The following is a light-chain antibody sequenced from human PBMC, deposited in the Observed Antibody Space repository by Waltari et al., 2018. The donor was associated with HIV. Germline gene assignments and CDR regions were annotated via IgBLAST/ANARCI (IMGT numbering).Light chain of an antibody. CDR1: SSDVGGYNY. V-gene: IGLV2-14*01. J-gene: IGLJ2*01. Sequence: QSALTQPASVSGSPGQSITISCTGTSSDVGGYNYVSWYQHHPDKAPKLMIYGVTNRPSGVSDRVSGSKSGNTASLTISGLQAEDEADYHCSSYTSSKTVIFGGGTRLTVL. CDR2: GVT. CDR3: SSYTSSKTVI.